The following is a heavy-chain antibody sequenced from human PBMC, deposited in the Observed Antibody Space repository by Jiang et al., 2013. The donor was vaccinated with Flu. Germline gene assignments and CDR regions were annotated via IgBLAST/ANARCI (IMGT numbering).Heavy chain of an antibody. V-gene: IGHV4-61*02. CDR2: IHTSGTT. J-gene: IGHJ2*01. CDR3: ARGPSNWDDWSFDL. CDR1: GGSISRNFYS. Sequence: SQTLSLTCTASGGSISRNFYSWTWIRQPAGKGLEWIGRIHTSGTTNYNPSLERQVTISVDMSRSHFSLKVNSVTAADTAVYYCARGPSNWDDWSFDLWGRGTLVTVSS. D-gene: IGHD7-27*01.